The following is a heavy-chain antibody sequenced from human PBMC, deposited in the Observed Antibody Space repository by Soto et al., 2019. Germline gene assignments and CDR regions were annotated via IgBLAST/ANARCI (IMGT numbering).Heavy chain of an antibody. CDR3: AKSPAQYCSGGSCYLDH. CDR1: GFTFSNYA. Sequence: GGSLRLSCAASGFTFSNYAMSWVRQAPGKGLEWVSAISGSGGSTYYADSVKGRFTISRDNSKNTLYLQMNSLRAEDTALYYCAKSPAQYCSGGSCYLDHWGQGTLVTVSS. D-gene: IGHD2-15*01. J-gene: IGHJ4*02. CDR2: ISGSGGST. V-gene: IGHV3-23*01.